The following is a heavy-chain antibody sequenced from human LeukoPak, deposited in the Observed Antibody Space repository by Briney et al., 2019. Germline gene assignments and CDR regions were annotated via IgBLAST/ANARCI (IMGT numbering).Heavy chain of an antibody. Sequence: PGGSLRLSCAASGFTFSSYWMSWVRQAPGKGLEWVANIKQDGSEKYYVDSVKGRFTISRDNAKNSLYLQMNSLRAEDTAVYYCARGLQGATMGSYYYYMDVWGKGTTVTVSS. CDR1: GFTFSSYW. D-gene: IGHD5-12*01. V-gene: IGHV3-7*01. J-gene: IGHJ6*03. CDR2: IKQDGSEK. CDR3: ARGLQGATMGSYYYYMDV.